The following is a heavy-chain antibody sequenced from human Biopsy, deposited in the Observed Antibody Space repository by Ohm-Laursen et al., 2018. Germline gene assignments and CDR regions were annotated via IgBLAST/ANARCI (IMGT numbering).Heavy chain of an antibody. CDR1: GGSISNYF. Sequence: GTLSLTCTVSGGSISNYFWTWIRQPPGKGLEWIGYFRFEDRTSYNSSLKSRVTISADTSKNQFSLRLSSVTAADTAVYYCALGGGSYVNFDYWGQGTLVTVSS. CDR2: FRFEDRT. D-gene: IGHD1-26*01. V-gene: IGHV4-59*01. J-gene: IGHJ4*02. CDR3: ALGGGSYVNFDY.